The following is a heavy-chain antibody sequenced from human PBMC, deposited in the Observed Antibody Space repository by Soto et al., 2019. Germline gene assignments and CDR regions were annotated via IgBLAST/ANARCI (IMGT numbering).Heavy chain of an antibody. D-gene: IGHD3-3*01. CDR1: GGTLSSYT. CDR3: ARQPRITIFGVAPDAFDI. CDR2: VIPNLGVT. J-gene: IGHJ3*02. V-gene: IGHV1-69*02. Sequence: SVKVSCKASGGTLSSYTFSWVRQAPGQGLEWMGRVIPNLGVTNYAKKFQGRFTIVVDTSTSTAYMELNSLRYEDTAVYYCARQPRITIFGVAPDAFDIWGQGTMVTVSS.